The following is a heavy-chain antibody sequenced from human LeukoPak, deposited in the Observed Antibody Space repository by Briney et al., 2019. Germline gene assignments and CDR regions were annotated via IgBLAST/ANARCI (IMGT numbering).Heavy chain of an antibody. V-gene: IGHV4-34*01. D-gene: IGHD3-22*01. Sequence: SETLSLTCAVYGGSFSGYYWSWIRQPPGKGLEWIGEINHSGSTNYNPSLKSRVTISVDTSENQFSLKLSSVTAADTAVYYCARSPGSYDSSGQFDYWGQGTLVTVSS. CDR1: GGSFSGYY. CDR2: INHSGST. J-gene: IGHJ4*02. CDR3: ARSPGSYDSSGQFDY.